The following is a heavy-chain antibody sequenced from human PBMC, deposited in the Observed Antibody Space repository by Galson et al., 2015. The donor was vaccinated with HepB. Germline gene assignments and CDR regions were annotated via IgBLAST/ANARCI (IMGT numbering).Heavy chain of an antibody. CDR1: GFTFSSYS. V-gene: IGHV3-48*02. CDR3: ARAPLQNATPAYYYYYYGMDV. J-gene: IGHJ6*02. D-gene: IGHD4-11*01. CDR2: ISSSSSTI. Sequence: SLRLSCAASGFTFSSYSMNWVRQAPGKGLEWVSSISSSSSTIYYADSVKGRFTISRDNAKNSLYLQMNSLRDEDTAVYYCARAPLQNATPAYYYYYYGMDVWGQGTTVTVSS.